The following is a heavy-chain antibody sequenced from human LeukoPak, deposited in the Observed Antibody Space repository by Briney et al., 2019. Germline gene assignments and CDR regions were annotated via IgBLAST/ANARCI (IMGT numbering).Heavy chain of an antibody. J-gene: IGHJ4*02. CDR3: ARVFYYDSSGYYEPDY. CDR2: INHSGST. V-gene: IGHV4-34*01. D-gene: IGHD3-22*01. Sequence: NSSETLSLTCAVYGGSFSGYYWSWIRQPPGKGLEWIGEINHSGSTNYNPSLKSRVTMSVDTSKNQFSLKLSSVTAADTAVYYCARVFYYDSSGYYEPDYWGQGTLVTVSS. CDR1: GGSFSGYY.